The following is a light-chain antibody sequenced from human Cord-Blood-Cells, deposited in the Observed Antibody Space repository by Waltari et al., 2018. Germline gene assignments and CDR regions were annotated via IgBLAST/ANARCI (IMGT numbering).Light chain of an antibody. CDR3: QSADSSGTYV. CDR2: KDS. V-gene: IGLV3-25*02. J-gene: IGLJ1*01. Sequence: SYELTQPPSVSVSPGQTARITCSGDALPKQYASWYQQKPGQAPGLVKYKDSERPSGIPERFSGYSSGTTVTLTISGVQAEDEADYYCQSADSSGTYVFGTGTKVTVL. CDR1: ALPKQY.